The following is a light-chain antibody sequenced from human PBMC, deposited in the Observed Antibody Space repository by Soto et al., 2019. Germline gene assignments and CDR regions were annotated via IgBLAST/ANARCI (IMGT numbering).Light chain of an antibody. Sequence: QSAPTQPASVSGSPGQSITISCTGTSSDVGNYDLVSWYQQHPGKAPKLLIYEVTKRPSGVSNRFSGSKSGNTASLTISGLQAEDEADYSCCSYATTSPVVFGGGTKLTVL. CDR3: CSYATTSPVV. CDR1: SSDVGNYDL. V-gene: IGLV2-23*02. CDR2: EVT. J-gene: IGLJ2*01.